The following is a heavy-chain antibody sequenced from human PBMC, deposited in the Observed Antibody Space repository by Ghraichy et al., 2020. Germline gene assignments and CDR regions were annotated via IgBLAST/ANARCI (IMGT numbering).Heavy chain of an antibody. CDR1: GFTFSSYW. J-gene: IGHJ4*02. Sequence: GGSLRLSCAASGFTFSSYWMHWVRQAPGKGLVWVSRINSDGSSTSYADSVKGRFTISRDNAKNTLYLQMNSLRAEDTAVYYCAREPYYDYVWGSYRQNYFDYWGQGTLVTVSS. D-gene: IGHD3-16*02. V-gene: IGHV3-74*01. CDR3: AREPYYDYVWGSYRQNYFDY. CDR2: INSDGSST.